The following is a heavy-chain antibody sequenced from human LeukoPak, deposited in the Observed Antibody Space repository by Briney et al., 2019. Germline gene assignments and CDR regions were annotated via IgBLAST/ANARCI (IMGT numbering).Heavy chain of an antibody. Sequence: ASVKVSCKASGYTFTSYAMHWVRQAPGQRLEWMGWINAGNGNTKYSQKFRGRVTITRDTSASTAYMELSSLRSEDTAVYYCARGVVVVPAAPYNWFDPWGQGTLVTVSS. CDR3: ARGVVVVPAAPYNWFDP. J-gene: IGHJ5*02. CDR2: INAGNGNT. V-gene: IGHV1-3*01. D-gene: IGHD2-2*01. CDR1: GYTFTSYA.